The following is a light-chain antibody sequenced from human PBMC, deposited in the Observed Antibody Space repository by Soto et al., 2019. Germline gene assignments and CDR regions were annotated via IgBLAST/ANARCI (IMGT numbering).Light chain of an antibody. J-gene: IGKJ1*01. CDR2: RAS. CDR3: QQSYSTPTWT. V-gene: IGKV1-5*03. Sequence: DIQMTQSPSTLSASVGDRVTITCRASQNINTWLAWYQQKPGKGPTLLIYRASRLESGVPSRFSGSGSGTEFALTISSLQPADFATYYCQQSYSTPTWTVGQGTKVDIK. CDR1: QNINTW.